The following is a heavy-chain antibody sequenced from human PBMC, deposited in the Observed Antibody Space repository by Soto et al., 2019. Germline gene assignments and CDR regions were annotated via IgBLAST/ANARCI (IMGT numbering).Heavy chain of an antibody. CDR1: GGSFGGYY. D-gene: IGHD3-10*01. J-gene: IGHJ5*02. V-gene: IGHV4-34*01. CDR3: ARLQVWFGENVFDP. Sequence: SETLSLTCAVYGGSFGGYYWSWIRQPPGKGLEWVGEINHSGSTNYNPSLKSRLTISVDTTKNQFSLRLTSVTAADAAAYYCARLQVWFGENVFDPWGQGTLVTVSS. CDR2: INHSGST.